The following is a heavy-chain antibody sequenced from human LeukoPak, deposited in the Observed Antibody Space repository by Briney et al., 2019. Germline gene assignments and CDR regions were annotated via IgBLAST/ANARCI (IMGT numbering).Heavy chain of an antibody. V-gene: IGHV4-30-2*01. D-gene: IGHD2-2*01. CDR2: ISHSGGT. Sequence: PSLTLSLTCAVSGDSISSGTYSWTWIRQPPGKGLEWIGFISHSGGTYYNPSLKSRVTMSVDRSENQFSLKLSSVTAADTAVYYCARGLIVPSTIFDYWRQGALVTVSS. CDR1: GDSISSGTYS. CDR3: ARGLIVPSTIFDY. J-gene: IGHJ4*02.